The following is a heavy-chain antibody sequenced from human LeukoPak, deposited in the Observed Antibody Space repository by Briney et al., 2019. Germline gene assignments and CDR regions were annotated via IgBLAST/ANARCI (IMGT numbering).Heavy chain of an antibody. D-gene: IGHD5-24*01. Sequence: PSETLSLTCTVSGGSISSSSYYWGWIRQPPGKGLEWIGSIYYSGSTYYNPSLKSRVTISVDTSKNQFSLKLSSVTAADTAVYYCASLTHTSSYGNNWIDYWGQGTLVTVSS. V-gene: IGHV4-39*01. CDR3: ASLTHTSSYGNNWIDY. J-gene: IGHJ4*02. CDR1: GGSISSSSYY. CDR2: IYYSGST.